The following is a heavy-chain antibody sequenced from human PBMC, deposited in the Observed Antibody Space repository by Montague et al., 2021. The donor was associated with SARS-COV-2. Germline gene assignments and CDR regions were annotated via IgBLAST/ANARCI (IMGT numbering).Heavy chain of an antibody. CDR2: IYISGTT. V-gene: IGHV4-61*02. J-gene: IGHJ4*02. CDR3: ARGGGSGGQRANHFDY. D-gene: IGHD2-15*01. Sequence: TLSLTCTVSGGSISSGSYYWSWIRQPAGKGLEWIGRIYISGTTNYNPSLKSRVIISVDTSKNQFSLKLSSVTAADTAVYYCARGGGSGGQRANHFDYWGQGTLVTVSS. CDR1: GGSISSGSYY.